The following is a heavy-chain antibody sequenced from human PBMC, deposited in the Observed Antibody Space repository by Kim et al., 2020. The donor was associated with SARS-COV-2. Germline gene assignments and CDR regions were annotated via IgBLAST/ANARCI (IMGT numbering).Heavy chain of an antibody. Sequence: NYVDSGRGRFTVSRAIAKNSMYLQMNSLRVEDTAVYYCARDKAAGSGWSDSWGQGTLVTVSS. J-gene: IGHJ5*01. V-gene: IGHV3-7*01. CDR3: ARDKAAGSGWSDS. D-gene: IGHD6-19*01.